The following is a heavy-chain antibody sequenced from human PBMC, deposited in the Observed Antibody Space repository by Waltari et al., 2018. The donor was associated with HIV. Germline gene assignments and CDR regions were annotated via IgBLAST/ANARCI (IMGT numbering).Heavy chain of an antibody. D-gene: IGHD5-18*01. J-gene: IGHJ4*02. CDR3: SRGRGYSYGYSDL. CDR1: GYTFTNYD. V-gene: IGHV1-8*01. Sequence: QVQLVQSGAEVRKPGASVKVSCKASGYTFTNYDINWVRQAPRKGLAWMGWINPDSGNTGYAQKFQGRVTMTRDTSRSTAYIELTSLTSEDTAVYHCSRGRGYSYGYSDLWGQGTLVTVSS. CDR2: INPDSGNT.